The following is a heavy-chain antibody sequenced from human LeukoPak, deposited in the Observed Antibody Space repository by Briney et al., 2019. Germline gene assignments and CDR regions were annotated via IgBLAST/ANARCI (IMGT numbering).Heavy chain of an antibody. CDR1: GFTFSEFE. CDR2: IKQDGSER. Sequence: GGSLRLSCAASGFTFSEFEMNWVRQAPGKGLEWVANIKQDGSERYYVDSVKGRFTISRDNAKNSLYLQMNSLRAEDTAVYYCARDQSGPEYWGQGTPVTVSS. CDR3: ARDQSGPEY. V-gene: IGHV3-7*01. D-gene: IGHD3-3*01. J-gene: IGHJ4*02.